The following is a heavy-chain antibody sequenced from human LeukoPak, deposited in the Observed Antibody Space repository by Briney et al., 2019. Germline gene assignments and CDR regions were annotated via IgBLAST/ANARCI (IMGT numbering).Heavy chain of an antibody. CDR1: GFTFRSYS. J-gene: IGHJ4*02. CDR3: ARDLSIGGPGGFDY. CDR2: ISSSSTYI. V-gene: IGHV3-21*01. Sequence: GGSLRLSCAPSGFTFRSYSMNWVRQAPGKGLEWVSTISSSSTYIYYADSVKGRFTISRDNAENSVYLQMDSLRGDDTAVYCCARDLSIGGPGGFDYWGQGTLVTVSS. D-gene: IGHD6-6*01.